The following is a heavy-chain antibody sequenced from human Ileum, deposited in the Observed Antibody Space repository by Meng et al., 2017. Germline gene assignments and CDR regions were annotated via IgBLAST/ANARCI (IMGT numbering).Heavy chain of an antibody. Sequence: QVQLQESGPGLVKPSGTRPPTCAVSGGSISISNWWTWVRQPTGKGLEWIGEIYHTGGTNYNPSLKRRVTISVDKSKNQFSLEVTSVTAADTAVYYCARVRCASVSCYGDSYFDYWGQGILVTVSS. CDR1: GGSISISNW. V-gene: IGHV4-4*02. D-gene: IGHD2-15*01. J-gene: IGHJ4*02. CDR2: IYHTGGT. CDR3: ARVRCASVSCYGDSYFDY.